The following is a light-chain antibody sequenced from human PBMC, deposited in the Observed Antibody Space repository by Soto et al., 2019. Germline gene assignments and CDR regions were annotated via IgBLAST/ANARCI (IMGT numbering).Light chain of an antibody. Sequence: DIVMTQSPDSLAVSLGERATINCKSSQSVLYSSNNKNCLTWYQQKPGQPPKLLISWASTRESGVPDRFSGSGSGTDFTLTISSLQAEDVAVYYCQQQYTTPLAFGGGTKVEIK. CDR1: QSVLYSSNNKNC. J-gene: IGKJ4*01. CDR2: WAS. V-gene: IGKV4-1*01. CDR3: QQQYTTPLA.